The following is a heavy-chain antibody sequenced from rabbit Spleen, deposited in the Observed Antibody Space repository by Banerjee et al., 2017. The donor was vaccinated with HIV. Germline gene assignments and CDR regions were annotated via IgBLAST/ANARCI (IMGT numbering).Heavy chain of an antibody. CDR3: ARGSATMTMVITGYYFNL. Sequence: QSLEESGGDLVKPGASLTLTCTASGVSFSANSYMCWVRQAPGKGLEWIACIDTGSSSFTYFAHWAKGRFTISRTSSTTVTLQVTSLTAADTATYFCARGSATMTMVITGYYFNLWGPGTLVTVS. J-gene: IGHJ4*01. V-gene: IGHV1S40*01. CDR2: IDTGSSSFT. CDR1: GVSFSANSY. D-gene: IGHD2-1*01.